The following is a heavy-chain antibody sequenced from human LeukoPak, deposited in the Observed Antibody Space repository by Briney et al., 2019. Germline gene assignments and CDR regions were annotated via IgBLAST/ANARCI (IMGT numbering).Heavy chain of an antibody. D-gene: IGHD3-22*01. Sequence: GGSLRLSCAASGLTFSSYAMSWVRQAPGKGLEWVSAISGSGGSTYYADSVKGRFTISRDNSKNTLYLQMNSLRAEDTAVYYCARDLTMIVVVTTTSRGDYWGQGTLVTVSS. J-gene: IGHJ4*02. V-gene: IGHV3-23*01. CDR3: ARDLTMIVVVTTTSRGDY. CDR1: GLTFSSYA. CDR2: ISGSGGST.